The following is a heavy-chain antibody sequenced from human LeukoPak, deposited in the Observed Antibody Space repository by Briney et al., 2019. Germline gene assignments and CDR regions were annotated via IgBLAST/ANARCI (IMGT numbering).Heavy chain of an antibody. J-gene: IGHJ6*02. CDR3: AKCYDILTGYYGLVYYGMDV. Sequence: QPGGSLILSCAASGFTFSSYAMSWVRQAPGKGLEWVSAISGSGGSTYYADSVKGRFTISRDNSKNTLYLQMNSLRAEDTAVYYCAKCYDILTGYYGLVYYGMDVWGQGTTVTVSS. V-gene: IGHV3-23*01. CDR2: ISGSGGST. CDR1: GFTFSSYA. D-gene: IGHD3-9*01.